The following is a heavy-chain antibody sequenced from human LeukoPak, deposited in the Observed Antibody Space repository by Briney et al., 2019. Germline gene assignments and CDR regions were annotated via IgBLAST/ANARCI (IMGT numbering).Heavy chain of an antibody. D-gene: IGHD2-2*03. Sequence: PGGSLRLSCPASGFTFSSYAMSWVRQAPGKGLEWVSAISGSGGSTYYADSVKGRFTISRDNSKNTLYLQMNSLRAEDTAVYYCAKDGYCSSTSCYLRWFDPWGQGTLVTVSS. CDR3: AKDGYCSSTSCYLRWFDP. CDR2: ISGSGGST. CDR1: GFTFSSYA. V-gene: IGHV3-23*01. J-gene: IGHJ5*02.